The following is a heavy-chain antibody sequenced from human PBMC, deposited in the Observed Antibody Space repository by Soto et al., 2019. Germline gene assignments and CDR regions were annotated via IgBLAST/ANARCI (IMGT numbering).Heavy chain of an antibody. J-gene: IGHJ6*02. D-gene: IGHD1-7*01. Sequence: GASVKVSCKASGYTFTSYAMHWVRQAPGQSLEWMGWINAGNGNTKYSQKFQGRVTITRDTSASTACMELSSLRSEDTAVYYCARDLATGTTRKANYYYYGMDVWGQGTTVTVSS. CDR1: GYTFTSYA. CDR3: ARDLATGTTRKANYYYYGMDV. V-gene: IGHV1-3*01. CDR2: INAGNGNT.